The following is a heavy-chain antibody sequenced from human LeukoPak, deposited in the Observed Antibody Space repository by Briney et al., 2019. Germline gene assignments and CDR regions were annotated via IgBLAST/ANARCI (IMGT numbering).Heavy chain of an antibody. CDR3: AKDIGLLDAFDI. CDR1: GFTFSSYG. CDR2: IRYDGSNK. V-gene: IGHV3-30*02. Sequence: GGSLRLSCAASGFTFSSYGMHWVRQAPGKGLEWVAFIRYDGSNKYYADSVKGRFTISRDNSKNTLYLQMNSLRAEDTAVYYCAKDIGLLDAFDIWGQGTMVTVSS. D-gene: IGHD3-10*01. J-gene: IGHJ3*02.